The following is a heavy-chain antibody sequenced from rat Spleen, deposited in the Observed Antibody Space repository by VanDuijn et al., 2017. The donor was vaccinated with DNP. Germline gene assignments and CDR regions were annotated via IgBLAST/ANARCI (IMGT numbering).Heavy chain of an antibody. V-gene: IGHV5-31*01. CDR1: GFTFNNYW. CDR2: ITSTGGST. D-gene: IGHD1-3*01. Sequence: EVQLVESGGDLVQPGRSLKLSCVASGFTFNNYWMTWVRQVPGKGLEWVATITSTGGSTYYPDSVKGRFTISRDNAKNTLYLQMNSLRSEDTATYYCVRDYGSYPYYFDYWGQGVMVTVSS. J-gene: IGHJ2*01. CDR3: VRDYGSYPYYFDY.